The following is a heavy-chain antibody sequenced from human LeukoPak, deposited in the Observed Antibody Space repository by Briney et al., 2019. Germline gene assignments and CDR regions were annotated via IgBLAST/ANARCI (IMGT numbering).Heavy chain of an antibody. Sequence: GGSLRLSCAASGFTFSSYSMHWVRQAPGKGLEWVSSISSSSSYIYYADSVKGRFTISRDNAKNSLYLQMNSLRAEDTAVYYCARFAAGGSYYYYMDVWGKGTTVTVSS. J-gene: IGHJ6*03. CDR2: ISSSSSYI. CDR1: GFTFSSYS. D-gene: IGHD6-25*01. V-gene: IGHV3-21*01. CDR3: ARFAAGGSYYYYMDV.